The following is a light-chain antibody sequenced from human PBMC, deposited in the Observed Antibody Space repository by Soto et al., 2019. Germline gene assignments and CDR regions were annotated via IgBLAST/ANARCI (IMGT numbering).Light chain of an antibody. J-gene: IGKJ4*01. CDR1: QSVSSSY. V-gene: IGKV3-20*01. Sequence: EIVLTQSPGTLSLSPGERATLSCRASQSVSSSYLAWYQQKPGQAPRLLIYGASSRATGIPDRFRGSGSGTDFTLTISRLEPEYVAVYYCQQYGSSPALTFGGGTKVEIK. CDR2: GAS. CDR3: QQYGSSPALT.